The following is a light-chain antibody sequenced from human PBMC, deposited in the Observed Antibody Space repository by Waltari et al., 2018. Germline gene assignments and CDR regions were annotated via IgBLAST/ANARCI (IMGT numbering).Light chain of an antibody. V-gene: IGLV1-40*01. J-gene: IGLJ2*01. CDR1: GSNIGAAYY. CDR2: GTS. CDR3: QSYDTSLSVV. Sequence: QSVLTQPPSVSGAPGQRVTITCTGSGSNIGAAYYVHWYQQLPGKAPNLLIYGTSTRPLGVPDRYFGSQSGTSASLAITGLQAEDEADYYCQSYDTSLSVVFGGGTKLTVL.